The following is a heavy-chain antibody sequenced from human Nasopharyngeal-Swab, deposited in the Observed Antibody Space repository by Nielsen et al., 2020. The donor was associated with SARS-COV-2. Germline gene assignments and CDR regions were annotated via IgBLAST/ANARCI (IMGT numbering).Heavy chain of an antibody. V-gene: IGHV4-39*07. Sequence: SETLSLTCTVSGGSITSGTYYWGWIRQPPGKGLEWIGTFYYSGDSYSNPSLKGRVTMSVDTSKNQFSLGLKSVPAADTAVYYCVRDSVQQVVLDYWGQGTLVTVSS. D-gene: IGHD6-13*01. CDR2: FYYSGDS. CDR1: GGSITSGTYY. CDR3: VRDSVQQVVLDY. J-gene: IGHJ4*02.